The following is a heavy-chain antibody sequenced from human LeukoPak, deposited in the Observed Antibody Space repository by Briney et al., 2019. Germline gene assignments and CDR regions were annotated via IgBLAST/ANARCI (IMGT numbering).Heavy chain of an antibody. CDR2: ISGSGGST. CDR1: GFTFSSYA. CDR3: AKARYCSGGSCYHDY. V-gene: IGHV3-23*01. D-gene: IGHD2-15*01. Sequence: PGGSLRLSCAASGFTFSSYAMSWVRQAPGKGLEWVSAISGSGGSTYYADSVKGRFTTSRDNSKNTLYVQMNSLRAEDTAVYYCAKARYCSGGSCYHDYWGQGTLVTVSS. J-gene: IGHJ4*02.